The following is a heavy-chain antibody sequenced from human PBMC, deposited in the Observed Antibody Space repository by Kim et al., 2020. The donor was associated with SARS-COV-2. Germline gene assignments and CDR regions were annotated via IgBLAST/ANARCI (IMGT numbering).Heavy chain of an antibody. J-gene: IGHJ4*02. V-gene: IGHV3-15*01. CDR1: GFTFSNAW. D-gene: IGHD6-13*01. CDR2: IKSKTDGGTT. Sequence: GGSLRLSCAASGFTFSNAWMSWVRQAPGKGLEWVGRIKSKTDGGTTDYAAPVKGRFTISRDDSKNTLYLQMNSLKTEDTAVYYCTTAPIAAAGTDDYWGQGTLVTVSS. CDR3: TTAPIAAAGTDDY.